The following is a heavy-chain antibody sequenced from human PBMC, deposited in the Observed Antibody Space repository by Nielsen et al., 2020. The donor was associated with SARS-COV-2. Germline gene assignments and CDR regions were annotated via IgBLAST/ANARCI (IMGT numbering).Heavy chain of an antibody. D-gene: IGHD6-13*01. CDR3: ARDFLPIAAAGWFDP. J-gene: IGHJ5*02. CDR1: GFTFSSTW. Sequence: GESLKISCSASGFTFSSTWMDWVRQAPGQGLVWVSRINPSGSGTAYADSVKGRFAVSRDNAENTVVLQIHSLRVEDTAVYYCARDFLPIAAAGWFDPWGQGTLVTVSS. CDR2: INPSGSGT. V-gene: IGHV3-74*01.